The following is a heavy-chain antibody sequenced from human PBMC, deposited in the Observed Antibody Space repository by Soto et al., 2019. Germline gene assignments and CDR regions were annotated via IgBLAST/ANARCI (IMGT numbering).Heavy chain of an antibody. CDR2: ISYDGSNK. V-gene: IGHV3-30-3*01. CDR1: GFTFSSYA. J-gene: IGHJ6*02. CDR3: ASWNYRPYGMDV. Sequence: QVQLVESGGGVVQPGRSLRLSCAASGFTFSSYAMHWVRQAPGKGLEWVAVISYDGSNKYYADSVKGRFTISRDNSKNTLYLQMNSLRAEDTAVYYGASWNYRPYGMDVWGQGTTVTVSS. D-gene: IGHD1-7*01.